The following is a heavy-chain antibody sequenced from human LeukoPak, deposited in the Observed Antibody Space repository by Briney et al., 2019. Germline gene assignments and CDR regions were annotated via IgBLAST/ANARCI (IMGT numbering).Heavy chain of an antibody. CDR3: AKDRWSGQSYNWFDP. D-gene: IGHD3-10*02. Sequence: ASVKVSCKASGYTFTSYGISWVRQAPGQGLEWMGWISAYNGNTNYAQKLQGRVTMTTDTSTSTAYMELRSLRSDDTAVYYCAKDRWSGQSYNWFDPWGQGTLVTVSS. CDR2: ISAYNGNT. CDR1: GYTFTSYG. J-gene: IGHJ5*02. V-gene: IGHV1-18*01.